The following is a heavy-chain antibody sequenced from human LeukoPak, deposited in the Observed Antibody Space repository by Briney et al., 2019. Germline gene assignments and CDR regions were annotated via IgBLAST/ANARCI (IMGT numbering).Heavy chain of an antibody. D-gene: IGHD6-19*01. Sequence: PSETLSLTCSVTGFSISSDYYWGWLRQAPGKGLEWIGTTHYTGITYSNPSLMSRVTISVNTSKNLFSLSLRSVSAADTAVYYYARETSVGSAYFDSWGQGTRVSVSS. CDR3: ARETSVGSAYFDS. J-gene: IGHJ4*02. V-gene: IGHV4-38-2*02. CDR2: THYTGIT. CDR1: GFSISSDYY.